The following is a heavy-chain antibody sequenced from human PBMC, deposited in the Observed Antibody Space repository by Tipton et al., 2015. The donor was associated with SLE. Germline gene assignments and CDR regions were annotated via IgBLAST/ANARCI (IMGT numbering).Heavy chain of an antibody. V-gene: IGHV1-18*01. Sequence: QLVQSGAEVKKPGASVKVSCKASGYTFTTYGISWVRQAPGQGLEWMGWISTYNGNTNYAQKLQGRVTMTTDTSTSTAYMELRSLRSDDPAGYYCAREEELELRAPLDYWGQGTLVTVSS. D-gene: IGHD1-7*01. CDR1: GYTFTTYG. J-gene: IGHJ4*02. CDR3: AREEELELRAPLDY. CDR2: ISTYNGNT.